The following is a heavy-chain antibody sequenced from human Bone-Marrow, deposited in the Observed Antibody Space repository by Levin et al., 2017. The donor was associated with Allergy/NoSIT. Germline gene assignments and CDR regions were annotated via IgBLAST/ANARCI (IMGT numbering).Heavy chain of an antibody. D-gene: IGHD3-3*01. Sequence: SCTVSGGSISSYYWSWIRQPPGKGLEWIGYIYYSGSTNYNPSLKSRVTISVDTSKNQFSLKLSSVTAADTAVYYCARERGFLEGSLGNWFDPWGQGTLVTVSS. V-gene: IGHV4-59*01. J-gene: IGHJ5*02. CDR2: IYYSGST. CDR3: ARERGFLEGSLGNWFDP. CDR1: GGSISSYY.